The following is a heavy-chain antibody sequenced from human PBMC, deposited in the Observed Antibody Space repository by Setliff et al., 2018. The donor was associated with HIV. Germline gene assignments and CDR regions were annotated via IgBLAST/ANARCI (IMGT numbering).Heavy chain of an antibody. D-gene: IGHD3-10*01. Sequence: LSLTCAVYTESLTRYDWAWIRQSPEKGLEWIGEIDDSGSIIYNPSLQSRVTMSVDTSKNQFSLKVRSLTAADTGLYYCARVKSIKTTLVRLWPRFDLWGQGTQVTSPQ. J-gene: IGHJ5*02. V-gene: IGHV4-34*01. CDR3: ARVKSIKTTLVRLWPRFDL. CDR1: TESLTRYD. CDR2: IDDSGSI.